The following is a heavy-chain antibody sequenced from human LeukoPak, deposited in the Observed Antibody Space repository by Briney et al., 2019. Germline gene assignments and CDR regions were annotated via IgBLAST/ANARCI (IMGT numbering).Heavy chain of an antibody. CDR3: TARITGTTGEYYYYYYMDV. CDR2: IKSKTDGGTT. V-gene: IGHV3-15*01. CDR1: GFTFSNAW. J-gene: IGHJ6*03. Sequence: GGSLRLSCAASGFTFSNAWMSWVRQAPGKGLEWVGRIKSKTDGGTTDYAAPVKGRFTISRDDSKNTLYLQMNSLKTEDTAVYYCTARITGTTGEYYYYYYMDVRGKGTTVTVSS. D-gene: IGHD1-20*01.